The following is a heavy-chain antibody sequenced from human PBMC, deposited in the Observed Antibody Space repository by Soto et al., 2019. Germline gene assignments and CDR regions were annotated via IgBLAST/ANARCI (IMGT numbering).Heavy chain of an antibody. J-gene: IGHJ3*02. D-gene: IGHD6-19*01. CDR2: ISTIIGKT. CDR3: ASGYSSGWYGRWKEDAFDI. V-gene: IGHV1-69*05. CDR1: GGTFSSYA. Sequence: GASVKVSCKASGGTFSSYAISWVRQAPGQRLEWMGGISTIIGKTNYAQKFQGRVTITTDASTSTAYMELSSLRTDDTAVYYCASGYSSGWYGRWKEDAFDIWGQGTMVTVSS.